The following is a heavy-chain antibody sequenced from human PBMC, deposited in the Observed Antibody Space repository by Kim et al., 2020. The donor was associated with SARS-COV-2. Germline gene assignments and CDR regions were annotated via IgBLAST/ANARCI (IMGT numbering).Heavy chain of an antibody. CDR3: ARELISSRGAWDFYYGMDV. V-gene: IGHV1-46*01. CDR2: INPSGGST. J-gene: IGHJ6*02. Sequence: ASVKVSCKASGYTFTSYYMHWVRQAPGQGLEWMGIINPSGGSTSYAQKFQGRVTMTRDTSTSTVYIELSSLRSEDTAVYYCARELISSRGAWDFYYGMDVWGQGTTVTVSS. D-gene: IGHD6-13*01. CDR1: GYTFTSYY.